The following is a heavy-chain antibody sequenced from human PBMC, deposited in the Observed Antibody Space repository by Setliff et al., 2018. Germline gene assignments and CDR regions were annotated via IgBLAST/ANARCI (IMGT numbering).Heavy chain of an antibody. CDR3: AREVGTSTSSDAFDV. CDR1: GDSISSGDYF. Sequence: SETLSLTCTVSGDSISSGDYFWSWIRQPPGKGLEWIAYIYHSGSAYYNPSLKSRATMSVDTSKNQFSLHLTSVTAADTAVYYCAREVGTSTSSDAFDVWGPGMMVAVSS. V-gene: IGHV4-30-4*08. D-gene: IGHD1-26*01. CDR2: IYHSGSA. J-gene: IGHJ3*01.